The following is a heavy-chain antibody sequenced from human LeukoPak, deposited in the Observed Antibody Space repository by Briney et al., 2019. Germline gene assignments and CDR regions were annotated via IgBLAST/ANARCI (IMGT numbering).Heavy chain of an antibody. CDR3: ARGGGHSLDY. V-gene: IGHV3-48*03. CDR2: ISSSGTTI. CDR1: DFTFSSYE. D-gene: IGHD2-15*01. J-gene: IGHJ4*02. Sequence: PAGSLRLSCAASDFTFSSYEMNWVRQAPGKGLEWVSYISSSGTTIYYADSVKGRFTISRDYAKSSLYLQMNSLRAEDTAVYYCARGGGHSLDYWGQGTLVTVSS.